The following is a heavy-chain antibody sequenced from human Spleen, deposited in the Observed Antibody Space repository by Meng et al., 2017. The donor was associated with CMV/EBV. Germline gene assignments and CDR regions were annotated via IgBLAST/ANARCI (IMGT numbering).Heavy chain of an antibody. CDR2: INPNSGGT. Sequence: ASVKVSCKASGYTFTGYYMHWVRQAPGQGLEWMGWINPNSGGTNYAQKFQGRVTMTRDTSISTAYMELSRLRSDDTAVYYCARVRGYTSSSADFWGQGTLVTVSS. J-gene: IGHJ4*02. CDR1: GYTFTGYY. D-gene: IGHD6-6*01. CDR3: ARVRGYTSSSADF. V-gene: IGHV1-2*02.